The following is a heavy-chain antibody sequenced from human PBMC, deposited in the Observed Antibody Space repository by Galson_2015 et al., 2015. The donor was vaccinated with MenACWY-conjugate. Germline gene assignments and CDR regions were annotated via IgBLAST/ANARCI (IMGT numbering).Heavy chain of an antibody. V-gene: IGHV3-53*01. J-gene: IGHJ4*02. CDR3: AKIVRHPVGPYFDS. D-gene: IGHD2-21*01. Sequence: SLRLSCAASGFSVTSHFMGWVRQAPGKGLEWVALLYDDGTSRYAASVKGRFTISRDTLRNSLSLQMHGLRAEDTAMSFCAKIVRHPVGPYFDSWGQGTLVLVSS. CDR1: GFSVTSHF. CDR2: LYDDGTS.